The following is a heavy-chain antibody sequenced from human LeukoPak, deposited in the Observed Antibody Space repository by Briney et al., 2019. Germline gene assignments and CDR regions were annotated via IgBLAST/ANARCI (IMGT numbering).Heavy chain of an antibody. V-gene: IGHV3-48*04. J-gene: IGHJ3*02. CDR3: ARTWTPIFGVPWGAFDI. D-gene: IGHD3-3*01. CDR1: GFTFSNYS. CDR2: ISSSGSTI. Sequence: GGSLRLSCAVSGFTFSNYSMNWVRQAPGKGLEWVSYISSSGSTIYYADSVKGRFTISRDNAKNSLYLQMNSLRAEDTAVYYCARTWTPIFGVPWGAFDIWGQGTMVTVSS.